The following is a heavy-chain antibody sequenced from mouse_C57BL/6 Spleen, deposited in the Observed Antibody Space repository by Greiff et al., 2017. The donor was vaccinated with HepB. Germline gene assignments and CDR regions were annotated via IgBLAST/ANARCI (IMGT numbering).Heavy chain of an antibody. Sequence: QVQLQQSGPGLVQPSQSLSITCTVSGFSLTSYGVHWVRQSPGKGLEWLGVIWSDGSTDYNAAFISRLSISKDNSKSQVFFKMNSLQADDTAIYYCARKSLYYGSSSRWYFDVWGTGTTVTVSS. J-gene: IGHJ1*03. D-gene: IGHD1-1*01. CDR1: GFSLTSYG. CDR2: IWSDGST. CDR3: ARKSLYYGSSSRWYFDV. V-gene: IGHV2-2*01.